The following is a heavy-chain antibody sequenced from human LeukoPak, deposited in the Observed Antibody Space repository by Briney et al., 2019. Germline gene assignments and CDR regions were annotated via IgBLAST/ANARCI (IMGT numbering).Heavy chain of an antibody. V-gene: IGHV4-4*09. Sequence: PSETLSLTCIVSGGSMSGYYWSWIRQPPGKGLEWIGYTFSSGATTYNPSLKSRVTISVDTSGSRFSLNLSSVTAADTAVYFCARRSRSGYFLDSWGQGTLVTVSS. CDR3: ARRSRSGYFLDS. CDR1: GGSMSGYY. J-gene: IGHJ4*02. D-gene: IGHD5-12*01. CDR2: TFSSGAT.